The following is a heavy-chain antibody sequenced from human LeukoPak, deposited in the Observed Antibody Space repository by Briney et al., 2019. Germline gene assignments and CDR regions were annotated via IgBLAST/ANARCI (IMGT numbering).Heavy chain of an antibody. Sequence: LRLSCAASGFTFSSYAMSWIRQPPGKGLEWIGYIYHSGSTYYNPSLKSRVTISVDRSKNQFSLKLSSVTAADTAVYYCARVAYCGGDCYSWENAFDIWGQGTMVTVSS. D-gene: IGHD2-21*02. J-gene: IGHJ3*02. V-gene: IGHV4-30-2*01. CDR2: IYHSGST. CDR1: GFTFSSYA. CDR3: ARVAYCGGDCYSWENAFDI.